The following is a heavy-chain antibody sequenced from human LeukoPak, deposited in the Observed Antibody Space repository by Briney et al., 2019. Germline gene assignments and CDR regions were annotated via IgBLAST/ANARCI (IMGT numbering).Heavy chain of an antibody. CDR3: AGDRYYYDSGGSQHYYGMDV. CDR2: IYPSGST. D-gene: IGHD3-22*01. Sequence: SETLSLTCAVSGGSISNSNWWSWIRQPPGEGLEWIGEIYPSGSTNYNPSLKGRVTISLDKSKKQVSLKLSSVTAADTAVYYCAGDRYYYDSGGSQHYYGMDVWGQGTSVTISS. CDR1: GGSISNSNW. V-gene: IGHV4-4*02. J-gene: IGHJ6*02.